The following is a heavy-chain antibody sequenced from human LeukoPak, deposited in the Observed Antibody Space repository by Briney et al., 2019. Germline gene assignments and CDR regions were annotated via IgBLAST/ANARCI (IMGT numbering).Heavy chain of an antibody. D-gene: IGHD6-13*01. V-gene: IGHV4-34*01. CDR2: INHSGST. Sequence: PSETLSLTCAVYGGSFSGYYWSWIRQPPGKGLEWIGEINHSGSTNYNPSLKSRVTISVDTSKNQFSLKLSSVTAADTAVYYCARGFHSSPQWGIRYNWFDPWGQGTLVTVSS. CDR3: ARGFHSSPQWGIRYNWFDP. J-gene: IGHJ5*02. CDR1: GGSFSGYY.